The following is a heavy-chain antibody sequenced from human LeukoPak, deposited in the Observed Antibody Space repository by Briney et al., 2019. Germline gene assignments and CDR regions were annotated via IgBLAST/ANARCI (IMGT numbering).Heavy chain of an antibody. CDR3: ARDRGIELWLLED. Sequence: SVKVSCKASGGTLTSYSISWVRQAPGQGLEWMGGIVPIFKTAKYTQNFQGRVTITADESTSTSYMELSSLRSDDTAVYYCARDRGIELWLLEDWGQGTLVTVSS. J-gene: IGHJ4*02. CDR2: IVPIFKTA. CDR1: GGTLTSYS. V-gene: IGHV1-69*13. D-gene: IGHD5-18*01.